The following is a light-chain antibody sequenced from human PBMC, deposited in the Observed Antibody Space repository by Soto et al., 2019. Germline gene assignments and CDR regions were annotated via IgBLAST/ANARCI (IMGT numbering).Light chain of an antibody. CDR3: QQYDSYPRT. J-gene: IGKJ1*01. CDR1: QSVSSW. V-gene: IGKV1-5*01. CDR2: DAS. Sequence: DIQMTQSPSTLSASVGDRVTITCRASQSVSSWLAWYQQKPGKAPKFLIYDASSLESGVPSRFSGSGSGTDFTLTISSLQPDDFATYYCQQYDSYPRTFGQGTKVETK.